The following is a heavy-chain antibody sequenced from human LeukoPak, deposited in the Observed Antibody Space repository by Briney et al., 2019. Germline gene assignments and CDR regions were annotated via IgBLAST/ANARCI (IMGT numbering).Heavy chain of an antibody. V-gene: IGHV3-48*01. J-gene: IGHJ5*02. Sequence: HTGGSLRLSCAASGFTFSSYSMNWVRQAPGKGLEWVSYISSSSSTIYYADSVKGRFTISRDNAKNSLYLQMNSLRAEDTAVYYCARGRTLRFLEWRLWFDPWGQGTLVTVSS. CDR3: ARGRTLRFLEWRLWFDP. D-gene: IGHD3-3*01. CDR1: GFTFSSYS. CDR2: ISSSSSTI.